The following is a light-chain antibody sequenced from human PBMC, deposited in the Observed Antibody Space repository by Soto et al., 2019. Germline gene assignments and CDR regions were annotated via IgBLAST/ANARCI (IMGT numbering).Light chain of an antibody. CDR1: QRLFYSSNNKNY. CDR3: QQYGTSPAWT. Sequence: VVTQFPSSPSVSVGERATFHCKSSQRLFYSSNNKNYLAWYHQKPGQAPRLLNYGASHRATGIPDRSSGRGSGTDFTLTISRLEPEDFADYYCQQYGTSPAWTLG. V-gene: IGKV4-1*01. CDR2: GAS. J-gene: IGKJ1*01.